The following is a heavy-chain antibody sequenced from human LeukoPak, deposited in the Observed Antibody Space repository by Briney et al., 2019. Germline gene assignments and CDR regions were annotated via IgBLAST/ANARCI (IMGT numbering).Heavy chain of an antibody. D-gene: IGHD3-10*01. CDR3: AKPRGVTMVRGVIYDY. Sequence: GGSLRLSCAASGFTFSSYAMSWVRQAPGKGLEWVPAISGSGGSTYYADSVKGRFTISRDNSKNTLYLQMNSLRAEDTAVYYCAKPRGVTMVRGVIYDYWGQGTLVTVSS. V-gene: IGHV3-23*01. J-gene: IGHJ4*02. CDR1: GFTFSSYA. CDR2: ISGSGGST.